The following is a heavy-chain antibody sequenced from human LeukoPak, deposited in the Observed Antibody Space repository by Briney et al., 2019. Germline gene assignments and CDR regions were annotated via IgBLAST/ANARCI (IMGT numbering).Heavy chain of an antibody. V-gene: IGHV3-7*03. CDR3: ARDPLITMVRGGYFDY. J-gene: IGHJ4*02. D-gene: IGHD3-10*01. CDR2: IKEDGTET. Sequence: GGSLRLSCAASGFMFSSNWMSWVRLAPGKGLEWVANIKEDGTETYYVDSVKGRFTISRDNAKNSLYLQMNSLRVEDTAVYYCARDPLITMVRGGYFDYWGQGTLVTVSS. CDR1: GFMFSSNW.